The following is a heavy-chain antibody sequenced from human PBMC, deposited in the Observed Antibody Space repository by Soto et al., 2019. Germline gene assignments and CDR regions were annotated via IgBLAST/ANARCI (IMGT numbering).Heavy chain of an antibody. Sequence: ASVKVSCKTSGGTFSSYAISWVRQAPGQGLEWMGILNPSGGSTSYAQKFQGRVTMTRDTSTSTVYMELSSLRSEDTAVYYCAREAGMFAVDYWGQGTLVTVSS. D-gene: IGHD3-10*02. CDR2: LNPSGGST. J-gene: IGHJ4*01. CDR1: GGTFSSYA. V-gene: IGHV1-46*01. CDR3: AREAGMFAVDY.